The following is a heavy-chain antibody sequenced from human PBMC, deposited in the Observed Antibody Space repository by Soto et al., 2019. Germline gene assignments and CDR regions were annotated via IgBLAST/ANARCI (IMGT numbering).Heavy chain of an antibody. J-gene: IGHJ5*02. CDR2: IYYSGST. V-gene: IGHV4-39*01. CDR3: ARHLSFTGTTYWFDP. Sequence: SETLSLTCTVSGGSISSSSYYWGWIRQPPGKGLEWIGSIYYSGSTYYNPSLKSRVTISVDTSKNQFSLKLSSVTAADTAVNYCARHLSFTGTTYWFDPWGQGTRVTVSS. D-gene: IGHD1-7*01. CDR1: GGSISSSSYY.